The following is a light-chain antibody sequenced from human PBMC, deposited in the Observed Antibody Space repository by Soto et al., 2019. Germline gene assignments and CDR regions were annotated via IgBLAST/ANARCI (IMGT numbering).Light chain of an antibody. Sequence: QPVLTQSSSASASLGSSVKLTCTLSSGHSSYIISWHQQQPGKAPRYLINLEGSGSFTRGSGVPHRFSGSSSGADLYLTISTLQFEDEAEYYCEAWDGNTRVFGGGTQLTVL. CDR3: EAWDGNTRV. CDR1: SGHSSYI. J-gene: IGLJ7*01. V-gene: IGLV4-60*02. CDR2: LEGSGSF.